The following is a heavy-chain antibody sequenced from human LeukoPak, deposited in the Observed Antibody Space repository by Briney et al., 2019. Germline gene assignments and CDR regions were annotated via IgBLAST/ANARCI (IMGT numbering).Heavy chain of an antibody. V-gene: IGHV3-23*01. CDR3: ANTRSYDSSGTFDY. CDR2: ISGSGGST. Sequence: GGSLRLSCAASGFTFSSYAMSWVRQAPGKGLEWVSAISGSGGSTYYADSVKGRFTTSRDNSKNTLYLQMNSLRAEDTAVYYCANTRSYDSSGTFDYWGQGTLVTVSS. J-gene: IGHJ4*02. CDR1: GFTFSSYA. D-gene: IGHD3-22*01.